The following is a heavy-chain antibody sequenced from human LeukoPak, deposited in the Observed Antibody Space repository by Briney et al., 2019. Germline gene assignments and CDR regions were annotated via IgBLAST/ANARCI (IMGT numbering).Heavy chain of an antibody. V-gene: IGHV3-9*03. CDR3: AKGYCSSTSCYVWY. CDR1: GFTFDDYA. D-gene: IGHD2-2*01. J-gene: IGHJ4*02. Sequence: PGGSLRLSCAASGFTFDDYAMHWVRHAPGKGLEWVSGISWNSGSIGYADSVKGRFTISRDNAKNSLYLQMNSLRAEDMALYYCAKGYCSSTSCYVWYWGQGTLVTVSS. CDR2: ISWNSGSI.